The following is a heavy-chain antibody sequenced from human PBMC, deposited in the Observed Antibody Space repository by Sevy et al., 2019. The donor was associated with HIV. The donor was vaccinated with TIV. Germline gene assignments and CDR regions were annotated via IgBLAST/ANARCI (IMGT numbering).Heavy chain of an antibody. CDR3: AKAPYGAAACMDV. J-gene: IGHJ6*02. Sequence: GGSLRLSCAASGFTFSSYGMHWVRQAPGEGLEWVAFIRYDGSNKYYADSVKGRFTISRDNSKNTLYLQMNSLRAEDTAVYYCAKAPYGAAACMDVWGQGTTVTVSS. CDR2: IRYDGSNK. D-gene: IGHD6-13*01. V-gene: IGHV3-30*02. CDR1: GFTFSSYG.